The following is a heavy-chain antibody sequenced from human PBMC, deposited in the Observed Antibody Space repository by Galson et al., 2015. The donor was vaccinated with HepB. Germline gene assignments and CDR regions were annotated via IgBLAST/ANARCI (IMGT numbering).Heavy chain of an antibody. Sequence: FSSYAMHWVRQAPGKGLEYVSAISSNGGSTYYADSVKGRFTISRDNSKNTLYLQMSSLRAEDTAVYYCVKGGAAGTEDDAFDIWGQGTMVTVSS. V-gene: IGHV3-64D*06. CDR2: ISSNGGST. CDR1: FSSYA. J-gene: IGHJ3*02. D-gene: IGHD6-13*01. CDR3: VKGGAAGTEDDAFDI.